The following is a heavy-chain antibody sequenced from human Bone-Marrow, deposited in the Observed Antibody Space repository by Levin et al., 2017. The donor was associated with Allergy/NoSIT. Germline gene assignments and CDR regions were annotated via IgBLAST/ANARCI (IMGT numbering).Heavy chain of an antibody. V-gene: IGHV4-31*03. CDR2: IHHSGRS. CDR3: AREIITVVEGGDGFYI. Sequence: SETLSLTCTVSGGSISSDNYYWSWIRQHPGKGLEWIGYIHHSGRSFYNPSLKSRVTISVDTSKNQFSLRLSSVTAADTAMYYCAREIITVVEGGDGFYIWGQGTVVTVSS. J-gene: IGHJ3*02. CDR1: GGSISSDNYY. D-gene: IGHD4-23*01.